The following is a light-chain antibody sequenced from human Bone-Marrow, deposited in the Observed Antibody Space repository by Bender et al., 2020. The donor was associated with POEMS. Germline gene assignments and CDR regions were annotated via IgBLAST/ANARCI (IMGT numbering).Light chain of an antibody. V-gene: IGLV1-44*01. CDR2: INN. CDR3: EEGEDSLNGWL. CDR1: SSNIGTNP. J-gene: IGLJ3*02. Sequence: QAVLTQPPSASGTPGQRVTISCSGSSSNIGTNPVNWYQQLPGTAPKLLIYINNQRPSGVPDRFSVYKSGTSAYLAISGRRSEEKANNYSEEGEDSLNGWLLRGVPKLTV.